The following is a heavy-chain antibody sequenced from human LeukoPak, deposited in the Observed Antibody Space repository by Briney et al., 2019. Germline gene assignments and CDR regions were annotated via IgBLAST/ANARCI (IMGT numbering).Heavy chain of an antibody. V-gene: IGHV3-11*01. CDR1: GFTFSDYY. D-gene: IGHD4-17*01. J-gene: IGHJ4*02. Sequence: SEGSLRLSCAASGFTFSDYYMSWIRQAPGKGLEWVSYISSSGSTICYADSVKGRFTISRDNAKNSLYLQMNSLRAEDTAVYYCARSRYGDHFDYWGQGTLVTVSS. CDR2: ISSSGSTI. CDR3: ARSRYGDHFDY.